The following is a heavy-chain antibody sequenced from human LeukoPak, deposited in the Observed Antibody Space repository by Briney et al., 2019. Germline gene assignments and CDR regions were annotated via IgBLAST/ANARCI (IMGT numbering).Heavy chain of an antibody. Sequence: SETLSLTCTVSGGSISSYYWSWIRQPAGKGLEWIGRIYTSGSTNYNPSLKSRVTMSVDTSKNQFSLKLSSVTAADTAVYYCARDAFSVGSGSYSIPRFDPWGQGTLVTVSS. CDR1: GGSISSYY. J-gene: IGHJ5*02. CDR2: IYTSGST. CDR3: ARDAFSVGSGSYSIPRFDP. D-gene: IGHD3-10*01. V-gene: IGHV4-4*07.